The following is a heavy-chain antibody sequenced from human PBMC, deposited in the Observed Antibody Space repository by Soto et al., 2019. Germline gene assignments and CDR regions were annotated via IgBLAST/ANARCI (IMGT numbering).Heavy chain of an antibody. CDR3: ARGAPYGSGSYYKD. CDR1: GFTVSSNY. Sequence: GGSLRLSCADSGFTVSSNYMSWVRRAPGKGLEWVSVIYSGGSTYYADSVKGRFTISRDNSKNTLYLQMNSLRVEDTAVYYCARGAPYGSGSYYKDWGQGTLVTVSS. D-gene: IGHD3-10*01. CDR2: IYSGGST. J-gene: IGHJ1*01. V-gene: IGHV3-53*01.